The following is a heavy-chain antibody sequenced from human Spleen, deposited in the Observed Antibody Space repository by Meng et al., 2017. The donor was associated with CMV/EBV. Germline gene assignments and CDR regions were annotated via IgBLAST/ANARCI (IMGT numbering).Heavy chain of an antibody. CDR1: GFTFSIAW. Sequence: EVQLVESGGGLVNYGGSLRLSCAASGFTFSIAWMNWVRQAPGKGLEWVGRIKRKFEGETTDYATPVKGRFSISRDDSKDTLYLQMNSLKTEDTAVYYCSSETDVPAAKFHWGQGILVTVSS. J-gene: IGHJ4*02. V-gene: IGHV3-15*07. D-gene: IGHD6-13*01. CDR3: SSETDVPAAKFH. CDR2: IKRKFEGETT.